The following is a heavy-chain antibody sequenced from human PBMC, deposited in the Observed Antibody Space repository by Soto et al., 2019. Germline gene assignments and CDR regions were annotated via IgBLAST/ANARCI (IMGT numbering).Heavy chain of an antibody. J-gene: IGHJ6*02. CDR2: IDPSDSYT. CDR1: GYSFTSYW. D-gene: IGHD3-3*01. CDR3: ARLRFLDYYCMDL. V-gene: IGHV5-10-1*01. Sequence: GESLKISCKGSGYSFTSYWINWVRQMPGKGLEWMGRIDPSDSYTNYSPSFQGHVTISVDKSISTAYLQWSSLKASDTAMYYCARLRFLDYYCMDLWGQGTTVTVSS.